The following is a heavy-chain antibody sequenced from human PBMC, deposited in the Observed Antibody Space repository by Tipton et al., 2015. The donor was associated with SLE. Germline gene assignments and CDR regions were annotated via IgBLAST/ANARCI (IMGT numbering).Heavy chain of an antibody. CDR3: AREVITITDSDAFDI. CDR2: IYPSGSA. Sequence: TLSLTCTVSGDYINSLYWSWIRQPAGKGLQWIGRIYPSGSAFYNPPLKSRVTMSVDTSKNQFFMRLSSATASDTAVDYCAREVITITDSDAFDIWGQGTMVTVSS. D-gene: IGHD2-21*01. J-gene: IGHJ3*02. CDR1: GDYINSLY. V-gene: IGHV4-4*07.